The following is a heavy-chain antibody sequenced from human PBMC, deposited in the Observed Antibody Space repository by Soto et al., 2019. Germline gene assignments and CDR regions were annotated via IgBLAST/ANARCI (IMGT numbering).Heavy chain of an antibody. Sequence: QVQLVQSGAEVKKPGSSVKVSCKASGGTFSSYAISWVRQAPGQGLEWMGETIPIFGTANNAQKFQGRVTITADESTSTAYMELSSLRSEDTAVYYCARYTVRGVTPNWFDPWGQGTLVTVSS. D-gene: IGHD3-10*01. CDR2: TIPIFGTA. CDR3: ARYTVRGVTPNWFDP. V-gene: IGHV1-69*01. J-gene: IGHJ5*02. CDR1: GGTFSSYA.